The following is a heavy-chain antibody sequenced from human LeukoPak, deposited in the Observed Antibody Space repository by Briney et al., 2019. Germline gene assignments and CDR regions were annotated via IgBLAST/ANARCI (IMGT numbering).Heavy chain of an antibody. D-gene: IGHD1-1*01. J-gene: IGHJ4*02. CDR1: GFTFITYA. V-gene: IGHV3-23*01. CDR2: ISGSGDAT. CDR3: ARLSGTSGTTSRVLHY. Sequence: GGSLRLSCAASGFTFITYAMFWVRRAPGKGLEWVSAISGSGDATYHADFVKGRFTISRDNSENTVYLQMNSLRAEDTAVYYCARLSGTSGTTSRVLHYWGQGALVTVSS.